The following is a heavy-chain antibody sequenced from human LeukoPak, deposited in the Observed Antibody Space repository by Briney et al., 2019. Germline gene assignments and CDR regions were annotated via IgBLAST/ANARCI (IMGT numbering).Heavy chain of an antibody. CDR3: ARQNIAVVASYYFDY. D-gene: IGHD6-19*01. CDR2: IYYSGST. J-gene: IGHJ4*02. V-gene: IGHV4-39*01. Sequence: SETPSLTCTVSGGSISSSSYYWCWIRQPPGKWLEWIGSIYYSGSTCYTPSLKSRVTISVDTSKNQFSLKLSSVTAADTAVYYCARQNIAVVASYYFDYWGQGTLVTVSS. CDR1: GGSISSSSYY.